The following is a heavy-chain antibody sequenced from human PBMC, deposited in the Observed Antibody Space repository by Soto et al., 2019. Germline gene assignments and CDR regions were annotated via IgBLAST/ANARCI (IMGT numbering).Heavy chain of an antibody. CDR2: INTDGATS. CDR3: AREAGYCSRTSCYRRAFDT. Sequence: EVQLVESGGDLVQPGGSLRLSGAASGFTFSGHWMHWVRPVPGKGLEWVSRINTDGATSTYADSVKGRFTISRDNAKNTLYLQMSALRAEDTALYYCAREAGYCSRTSCYRRAFDTWGQGTTVTVSS. J-gene: IGHJ3*02. V-gene: IGHV3-74*03. CDR1: GFTFSGHW. D-gene: IGHD2-2*01.